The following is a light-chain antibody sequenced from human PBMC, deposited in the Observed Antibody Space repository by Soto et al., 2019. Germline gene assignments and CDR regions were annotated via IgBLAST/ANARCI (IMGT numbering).Light chain of an antibody. J-gene: IGKJ4*01. Sequence: EIVLTQSPGTLSLSPGERATLSCRASQSVSRNLAWYQQKPGQAPRLLIYGASTRATDIAARISGSGSGTEFTLTISSLQSEDFAVYYCQQYNKWPLTFGGGTKVEIK. CDR3: QQYNKWPLT. V-gene: IGKV3-15*01. CDR1: QSVSRN. CDR2: GAS.